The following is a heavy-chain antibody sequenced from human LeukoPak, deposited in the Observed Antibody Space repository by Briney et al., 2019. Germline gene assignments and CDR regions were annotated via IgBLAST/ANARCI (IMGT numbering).Heavy chain of an antibody. V-gene: IGHV3-66*01. CDR1: GFTVSSNY. D-gene: IGHD6-19*01. CDR3: ARSQWLSSIEYIQH. Sequence: GGSLRLSCAASGFTVSSNYMSWVRQAPGKGLEWVSVIYSGGSTYYADSVKGRFTISRDNSKNTLYLQMSSLRAEDTAVYYCARSQWLSSIEYIQHWGQGTLVTVAS. J-gene: IGHJ1*01. CDR2: IYSGGST.